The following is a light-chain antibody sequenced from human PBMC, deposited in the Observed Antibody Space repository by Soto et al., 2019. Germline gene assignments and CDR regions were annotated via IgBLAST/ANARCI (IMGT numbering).Light chain of an antibody. J-gene: IGKJ5*01. CDR3: QQSYSTPIT. Sequence: DIQVTQSPSSLSASVGDRVTITCRASQSISSFLNWYQQKPGKAPKLLIYAASSLQSGVPSRFSGSGSGTDFTLTISSLQPEDFASYYCQQSYSTPITFGQGTRLEMK. V-gene: IGKV1-39*01. CDR2: AAS. CDR1: QSISSF.